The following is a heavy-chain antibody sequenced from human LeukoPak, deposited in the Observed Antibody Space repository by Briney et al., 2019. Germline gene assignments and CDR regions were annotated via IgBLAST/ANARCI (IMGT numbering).Heavy chain of an antibody. CDR1: GGSFSGYY. V-gene: IGHV4-34*01. Sequence: PSETLSLTCAVYGGSFSGYYWNWIRQPPGKGLEWIGEINHSGSTNYNPSLKSRVTISVDTSKIQFSLKLSSVTAADTAVYYCARKPPWYYFDYWGQGTLVTVSS. CDR3: ARKPPWYYFDY. J-gene: IGHJ4*02. CDR2: INHSGST. D-gene: IGHD2-8*02.